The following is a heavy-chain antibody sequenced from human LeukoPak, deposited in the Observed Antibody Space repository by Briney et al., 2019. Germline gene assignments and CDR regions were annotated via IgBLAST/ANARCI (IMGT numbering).Heavy chain of an antibody. CDR2: IIPIFGTA. V-gene: IGHV1-69*01. J-gene: IGHJ4*02. Sequence: SVKVSCKASGGTFSSYAVSWVRQAPGQGLEWMGGIIPIFGTANYAQKFQGRVTITADESTSTAYMELSSLRSEDTAVYYCARDPGDYGDYLLDYWGQGTLVTVSS. CDR3: ARDPGDYGDYLLDY. D-gene: IGHD4-17*01. CDR1: GGTFSSYA.